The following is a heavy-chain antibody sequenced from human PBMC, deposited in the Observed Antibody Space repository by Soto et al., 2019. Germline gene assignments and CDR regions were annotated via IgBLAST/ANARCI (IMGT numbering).Heavy chain of an antibody. CDR1: GLKFSDAW. CDR2: IKSEGSGGTR. J-gene: IGHJ4*02. Sequence: EVQLVESGGDLVKPGGSLRLSCIVSGLKFSDAWMSWVRQVPGKGLEWVGRIKSEGSGGTREYAAPVRGRFTISRDDSKNTVYLQMDSLKTEVTAMYYSCWCGSIPYYFNQWGQGTLVTVSS. CDR3: CWCGSIPYYFNQ. V-gene: IGHV3-15*01. D-gene: IGHD2-2*02.